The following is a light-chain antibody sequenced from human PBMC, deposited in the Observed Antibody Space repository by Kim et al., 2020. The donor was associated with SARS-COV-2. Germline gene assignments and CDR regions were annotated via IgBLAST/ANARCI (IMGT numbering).Light chain of an antibody. CDR1: QDINNY. V-gene: IGKV1-16*02. J-gene: IGKJ2*01. Sequence: DIQMTQSPSSLSASVGDTVTITCRASQDINNYLAWFQQNPGKAPKSLIYAASSLHSGVPSKFSGSGSGTDFTLTISSLQPEDFGTYYCQQYNIYPFTFGQGTKRE. CDR3: QQYNIYPFT. CDR2: AAS.